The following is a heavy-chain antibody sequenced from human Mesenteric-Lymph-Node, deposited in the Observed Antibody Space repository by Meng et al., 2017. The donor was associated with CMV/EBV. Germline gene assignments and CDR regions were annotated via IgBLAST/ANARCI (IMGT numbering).Heavy chain of an antibody. CDR2: IYPGDSET. J-gene: IGHJ4*02. CDR1: GYSFTYFW. V-gene: IGHV5-51*01. D-gene: IGHD3-10*01. CDR3: ARRYYGSGSYYLDF. Sequence: SGYSFTYFWIGWVRQRPGKGLEWMGVIYPGDSETKYSPSFQGQVTISADKSISTAYLQWSSLKASDTAMYFCARRYYGSGSYYLDFWGQGTLVTVSS.